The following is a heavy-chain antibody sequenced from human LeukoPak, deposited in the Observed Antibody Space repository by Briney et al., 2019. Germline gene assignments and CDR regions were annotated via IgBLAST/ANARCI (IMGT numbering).Heavy chain of an antibody. CDR3: ALGYQLLYSGLPAPADY. CDR2: ISSSGSTI. Sequence: GGSLRLSCAASGFTFSDYYMSWIRQAPGKGLEWVSYISSSGSTIYYADSVKGRFTISRDNAKNSLYLQMNSLRAEDTAVYYCALGYQLLYSGLPAPADYWGQGTLVTVSS. CDR1: GFTFSDYY. J-gene: IGHJ4*02. V-gene: IGHV3-11*01. D-gene: IGHD2-2*02.